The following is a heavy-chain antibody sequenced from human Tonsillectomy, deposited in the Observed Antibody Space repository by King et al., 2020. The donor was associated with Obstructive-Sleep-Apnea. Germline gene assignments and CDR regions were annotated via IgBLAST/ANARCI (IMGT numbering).Heavy chain of an antibody. D-gene: IGHD3-9*01. V-gene: IGHV4-39*07. CDR1: SGSISGSIYY. Sequence: QLQLQESGPGLVKPSETLSLTCTVSSGSISGSIYYWDWIRQPPGKGLEWIVSIYYSRSTYYIPSLKSRLTRPVDTSKNQFSLKLSSVTAADTAVYYCARKLRYFDWLSKGYFDYWGQGTLVTVSS. CDR3: ARKLRYFDWLSKGYFDY. CDR2: IYYSRST. J-gene: IGHJ4*02.